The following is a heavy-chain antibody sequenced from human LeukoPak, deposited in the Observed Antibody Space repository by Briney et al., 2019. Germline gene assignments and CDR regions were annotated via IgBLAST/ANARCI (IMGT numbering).Heavy chain of an antibody. CDR2: VIPIFGRA. Sequence: RASVKVSCTASGGAFSNFAINWVRQAPGQGPEWMGGVIPIFGRANYAQRFQGRVTITADESTSTVYMELSSLRSEDTAVYYCARASGDSSNYDFPKPYSYWGQGTLVTVSS. D-gene: IGHD3-22*01. CDR3: ARASGDSSNYDFPKPYSY. CDR1: GGAFSNFA. V-gene: IGHV1-69*13. J-gene: IGHJ4*02.